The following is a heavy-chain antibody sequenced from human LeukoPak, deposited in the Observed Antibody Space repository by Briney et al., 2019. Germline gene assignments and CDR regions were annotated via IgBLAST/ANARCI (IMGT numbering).Heavy chain of an antibody. J-gene: IGHJ4*02. CDR1: GGSFSGYY. Sequence: PSETLSLTCAVYGGSFSGYYWSWIRQPPGKRLEWIGEINHSGSTNYNPSLKSRVTISVDTSKNQFSLKLSSVTAADTAVYYCASFKQWRTYYFDYWGQGTLVTVSS. CDR3: ASFKQWRTYYFDY. CDR2: INHSGST. D-gene: IGHD6-19*01. V-gene: IGHV4-34*01.